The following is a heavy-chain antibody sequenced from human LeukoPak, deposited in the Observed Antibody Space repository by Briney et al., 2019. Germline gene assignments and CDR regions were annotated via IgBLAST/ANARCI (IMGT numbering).Heavy chain of an antibody. CDR1: GGSISSYY. CDR2: IYTSGST. Sequence: SETLSLTCTVSGGSISSYYWSWLRQPAGKGLEWLGRIYTSGSTNYNPSLKSRVTMSVDTSKNQFSLKLSSVTAADTAVYYCARGAYYDSSGYYYYGMDVWGQGTTITVSS. D-gene: IGHD3-22*01. V-gene: IGHV4-4*07. J-gene: IGHJ6*02. CDR3: ARGAYYDSSGYYYYGMDV.